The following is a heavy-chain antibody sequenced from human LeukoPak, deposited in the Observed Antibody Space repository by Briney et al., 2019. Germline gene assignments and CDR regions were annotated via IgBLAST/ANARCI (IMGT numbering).Heavy chain of an antibody. J-gene: IGHJ3*02. D-gene: IGHD4-17*01. V-gene: IGHV1-69*05. CDR3: ASQDDYAWAPGSAFDI. CDR1: GGTFSSYA. Sequence: GASVKVSCKASGGTFSSYAISWVRQAPGQGLEWMGGIIPIFGTANYAQKFQGRVTITTDESTSTAYMELSSLRSEDTAVYYCASQDDYAWAPGSAFDIWGQGTMVTVSS. CDR2: IIPIFGTA.